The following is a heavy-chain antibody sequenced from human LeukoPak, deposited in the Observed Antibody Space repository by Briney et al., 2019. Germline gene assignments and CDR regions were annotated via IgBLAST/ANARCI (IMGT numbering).Heavy chain of an antibody. J-gene: IGHJ4*02. V-gene: IGHV4-39*01. D-gene: IGHD6-19*01. Sequence: PSETLSLTCSVSGASIRDYYWGWIRQPPGKGLEWIGSIYYSGSTYYNPSLKSRVTISVDTSKNQFSLKLSSVTAADTAVYYCARHKRGAVASLNNWGQGTLVTVSS. CDR2: IYYSGST. CDR1: GASIRDYY. CDR3: ARHKRGAVASLNN.